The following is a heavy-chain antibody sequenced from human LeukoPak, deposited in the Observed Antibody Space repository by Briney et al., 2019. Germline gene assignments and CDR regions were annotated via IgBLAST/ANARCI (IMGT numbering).Heavy chain of an antibody. CDR1: GGSFSGYY. J-gene: IGHJ4*02. Sequence: SETLSLTCAVYGGSFSGYYWSWIRQPPGKGLEWIGEIHHSGSTNYNPSLKSRVTISVDTSKNQFSLKLSSVTAADTAVYYCARLGVRVVPAAVFDYWGQGTLVTVSS. CDR3: ARLGVRVVPAAVFDY. D-gene: IGHD2-2*01. V-gene: IGHV4-34*01. CDR2: IHHSGST.